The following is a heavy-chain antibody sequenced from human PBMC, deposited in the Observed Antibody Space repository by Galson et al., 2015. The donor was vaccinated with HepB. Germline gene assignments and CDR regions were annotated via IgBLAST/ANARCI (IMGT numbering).Heavy chain of an antibody. CDR1: GDSVSSNSAA. V-gene: IGHV6-1*01. CDR2: THYRSKWYN. D-gene: IGHD3-9*01. Sequence: CAISGDSVSSNSAAWNWIRQSPSRGLEWLGRTHYRSKWYNDYAVSVRSRITINADTSKNQFSLKLSSVTAADTAVYYCARRILYDILTGYYQPLDYWGQGTLVTVSS. J-gene: IGHJ4*02. CDR3: ARRILYDILTGYYQPLDY.